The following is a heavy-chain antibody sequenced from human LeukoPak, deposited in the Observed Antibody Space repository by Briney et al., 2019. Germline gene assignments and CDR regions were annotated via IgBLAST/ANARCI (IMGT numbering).Heavy chain of an antibody. V-gene: IGHV1-2*06. CDR3: ARGQYYYDSSGYSYYYYYGMDV. Sequence: GASVKVSCKASGYTFTGYHMHWVRQAPGQGLEWMGRINPNSGDTNYAQNFQGRVTMTRDTSISTAYMELSRLRSDDTAVYYCARGQYYYDSSGYSYYYYYGMDVWGQGTTVTVSS. D-gene: IGHD3-22*01. CDR2: INPNSGDT. J-gene: IGHJ6*02. CDR1: GYTFTGYH.